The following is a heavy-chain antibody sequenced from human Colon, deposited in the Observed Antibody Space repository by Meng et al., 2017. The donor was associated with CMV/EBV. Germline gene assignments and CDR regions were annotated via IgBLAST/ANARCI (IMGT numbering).Heavy chain of an antibody. D-gene: IGHD1-1*01. V-gene: IGHV3-9*01. CDR3: AKGGDNWNDVSDFDY. Sequence: SLKISCAASGFTFSSYAMNWVRQAPGKGLEWVSGISWNSGSIGYADSVKGRFTISRDNAKNSLYLQMNSLRAEDTALYYCAKGGDNWNDVSDFDYWGQGTLVTVSS. CDR2: ISWNSGSI. J-gene: IGHJ4*02. CDR1: GFTFSSYA.